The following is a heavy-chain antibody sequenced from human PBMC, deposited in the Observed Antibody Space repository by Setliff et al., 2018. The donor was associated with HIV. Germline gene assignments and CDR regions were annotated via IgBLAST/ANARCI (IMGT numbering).Heavy chain of an antibody. CDR3: ARDPSSGIYYDSSGQYFQN. CDR2: ISAYNGNT. CDR1: GYIFTSYG. V-gene: IGHV1-18*01. J-gene: IGHJ1*01. D-gene: IGHD3-22*01. Sequence: ASVKVSCKASGYIFTSYGISWVRQAPGQGLEWMGWISAYNGNTNYAQKFQGRVSMTIDTSASTAYMGLRSLRPDDTAVYFCARDPSSGIYYDSSGQYFQNWGQGTLVTVSS.